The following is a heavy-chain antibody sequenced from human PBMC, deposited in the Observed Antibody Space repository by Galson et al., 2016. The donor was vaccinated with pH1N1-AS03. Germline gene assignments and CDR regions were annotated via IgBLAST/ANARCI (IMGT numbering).Heavy chain of an antibody. V-gene: IGHV4-38-2*01. CDR2: IYHGGTT. CDR1: GSSIISDNY. J-gene: IGHJ4*02. D-gene: IGHD6-6*01. CDR3: ARGSSSDY. Sequence: SETLSLTCGVSGSSIISDNYWGWIRQPPERGLEWIGSIYHGGTTYYNPSLKSRVNVSVDTSKNQFSLKMNSVTAADTAVYYCARGSSSDYWGQGTLVTVSS.